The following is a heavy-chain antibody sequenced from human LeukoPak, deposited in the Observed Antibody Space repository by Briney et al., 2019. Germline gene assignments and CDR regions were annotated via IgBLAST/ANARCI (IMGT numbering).Heavy chain of an antibody. V-gene: IGHV1-18*01. CDR1: GYTFTSHG. Sequence: GASVKVSCKASGYTFTSHGISWLRQAPGQGLEWMGWISTNSGNTNYAQNFQGRVTMTTDTSTTTAYIELRSLRSDDTAVYYCARDVDYRFDSWGQGTLVTVSS. D-gene: IGHD3-16*02. CDR2: ISTNSGNT. J-gene: IGHJ5*01. CDR3: ARDVDYRFDS.